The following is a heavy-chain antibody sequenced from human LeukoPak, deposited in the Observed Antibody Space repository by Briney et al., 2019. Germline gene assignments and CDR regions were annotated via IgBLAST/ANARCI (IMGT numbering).Heavy chain of an antibody. D-gene: IGHD6-19*01. Sequence: GGSLRLSCAASGFTFSSYGMTWVRQAPGKGLEWVSYISSSSSTIYYADSVKGRFTISRDNAKNSLYLQMNSLGAEDTAVYYCARGGSSGWYRPDYYYYYMDVWGKGTTVTVSS. J-gene: IGHJ6*03. V-gene: IGHV3-48*04. CDR2: ISSSSSTI. CDR3: ARGGSSGWYRPDYYYYYMDV. CDR1: GFTFSSYG.